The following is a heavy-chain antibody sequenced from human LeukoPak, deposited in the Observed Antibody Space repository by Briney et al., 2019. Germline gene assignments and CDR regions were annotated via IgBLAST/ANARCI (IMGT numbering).Heavy chain of an antibody. CDR2: FDPEDGET. Sequence: ASVKVSCKASGGTFSSYAISWVRQAPGKGLEWMGGFDPEDGETIYAQKFQGRVTMTEDTSTDTAYMELSSLRSEDTAVYYCATGSRSVLPWFGEFDYWGQGTLVTVSS. CDR3: ATGSRSVLPWFGEFDY. V-gene: IGHV1-24*01. CDR1: GGTFSSYA. D-gene: IGHD3-10*01. J-gene: IGHJ4*02.